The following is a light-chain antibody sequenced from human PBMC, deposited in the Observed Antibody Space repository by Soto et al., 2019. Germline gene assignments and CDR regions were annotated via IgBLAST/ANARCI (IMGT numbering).Light chain of an antibody. CDR3: QQSYSTPLVT. V-gene: IGKV1-39*01. J-gene: IGKJ2*01. CDR1: QSISSY. CDR2: AAS. Sequence: DIQMTQSPSSLSASVGDRVTITCRASQSISSYLNWYQQKPGKAPKLLIYAASSLQSGVPSRFSVCESGTDFTLTISSLQPEDVATYYCQQSYSTPLVTFGQGTKLEIK.